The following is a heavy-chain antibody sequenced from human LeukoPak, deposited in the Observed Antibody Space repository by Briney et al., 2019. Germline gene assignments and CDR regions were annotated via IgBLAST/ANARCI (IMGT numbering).Heavy chain of an antibody. CDR1: GFTVSSNY. J-gene: IGHJ4*02. CDR3: ARQFVDYGGYFGY. CDR2: IYSGGST. D-gene: IGHD4-23*01. V-gene: IGHV3-53*01. Sequence: GGSLRLSCAASGFTVSSNYMSWVRQAPGKGLEWVSVIYSGGSTYYADSVKGRFTISRDNSKNTLYLQMNSLRAEDTAVYYCARQFVDYGGYFGYWGQGTLVTVSS.